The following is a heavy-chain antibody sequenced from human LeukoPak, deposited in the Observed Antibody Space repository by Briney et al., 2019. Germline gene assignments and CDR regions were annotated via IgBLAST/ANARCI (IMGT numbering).Heavy chain of an antibody. J-gene: IGHJ4*02. CDR3: ARDRGVAAAYFDY. Sequence: GRSLRPSCAASGFTFSSYGMHWVRQAPGKGLEWVAVIWYDGSNKYYADSVKGRFTISRDNSKNTLYLQMNSLRAEDTAVYYCARDRGVAAAYFDYWGQGTLVTVSS. V-gene: IGHV3-33*01. D-gene: IGHD6-13*01. CDR1: GFTFSSYG. CDR2: IWYDGSNK.